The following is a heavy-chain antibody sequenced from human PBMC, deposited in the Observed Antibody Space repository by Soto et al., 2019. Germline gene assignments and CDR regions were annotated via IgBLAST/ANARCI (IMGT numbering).Heavy chain of an antibody. V-gene: IGHV4-39*01. Sequence: SETLSLTCAVSGGSISGSYYYWAWLRQSPGKGPEWIGSVFYTGFTSYNPSLESRVSVSVDTSKSQFSLKLSAVTAADPAVYYCATSQKGYNWNYFDHWGQGALVTVSS. D-gene: IGHD1-20*01. CDR2: VFYTGFT. CDR3: ATSQKGYNWNYFDH. CDR1: GGSISGSYYY. J-gene: IGHJ4*02.